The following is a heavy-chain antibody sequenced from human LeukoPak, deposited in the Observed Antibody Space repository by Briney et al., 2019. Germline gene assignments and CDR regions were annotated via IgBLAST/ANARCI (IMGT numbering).Heavy chain of an antibody. V-gene: IGHV4-59*08. D-gene: IGHD4-17*01. CDR2: INYRGTT. CDR1: GVSIGTYY. CDR3: ARLEDYVLEY. J-gene: IGHJ4*02. Sequence: PSETLSLTCSVSGVSIGTYYWSWVRQPPGKRLEWIGYINYRGTTSYNPSLKSRVTISVDTSKNQFFLNLRSATAADTAVYYCARLEDYVLEYWGLGTLVTVSS.